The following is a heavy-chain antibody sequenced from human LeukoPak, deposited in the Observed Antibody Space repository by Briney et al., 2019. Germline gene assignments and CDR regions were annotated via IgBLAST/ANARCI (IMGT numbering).Heavy chain of an antibody. CDR3: ARDTSFNYGAHAMDV. J-gene: IGHJ6*02. CDR1: GFTFGSYA. V-gene: IGHV3-23*01. Sequence: GGSLRLSCAASGFTFGSYAMSWVRQAPGKGLEWVSGISGSGVNTYYADSVKGRFTISRDNSKNTLYLQLNSLRGEDTAIYYCARDTSFNYGAHAMDVWGQGTTVTVSS. D-gene: IGHD4/OR15-4a*01. CDR2: ISGSGVNT.